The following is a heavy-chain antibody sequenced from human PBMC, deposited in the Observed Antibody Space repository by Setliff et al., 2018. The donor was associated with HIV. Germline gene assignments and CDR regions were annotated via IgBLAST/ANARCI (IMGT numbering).Heavy chain of an antibody. Sequence: PSETLSLTCTVSGGSISSADYFWNWIRQPAGKRLEWIGSIYHSGRTYYNPSLKSRVTISVDTSKNQFSLKLTSVTAADTAVYYCARDQPQDYDSLTGYYTGRYFDYWGRGTLVTSPQ. CDR2: IYHSGRT. CDR3: ARDQPQDYDSLTGYYTGRYFDY. V-gene: IGHV4-39*07. J-gene: IGHJ4*02. CDR1: GGSISSADYF. D-gene: IGHD3-9*01.